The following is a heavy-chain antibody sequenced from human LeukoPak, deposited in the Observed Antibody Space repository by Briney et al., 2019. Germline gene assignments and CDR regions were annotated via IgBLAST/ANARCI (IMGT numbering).Heavy chain of an antibody. CDR3: ASTAATIDFDY. D-gene: IGHD2-15*01. Sequence: PSETLSLTCAVSGYSISSGYYWGWIRQPPGKGLEWIGSIYHSGSTYYNPSLKSRVTISVDTSKNQFSLKLSSVSAVDTAVYYCASTAATIDFDYWGQGTLVTVSS. J-gene: IGHJ4*02. CDR2: IYHSGST. CDR1: GYSISSGYY. V-gene: IGHV4-38-2*01.